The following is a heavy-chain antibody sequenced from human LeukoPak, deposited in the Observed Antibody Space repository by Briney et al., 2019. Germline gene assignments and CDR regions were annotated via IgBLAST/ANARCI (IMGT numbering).Heavy chain of an antibody. J-gene: IGHJ4*02. CDR3: AKARLRYFDWLLPEYYFDY. CDR2: ISGSGGST. V-gene: IGHV3-23*01. Sequence: GSLRLSCAASGFTFSSYAMSWVRQAPGEGLEWVSAISGSGGSTYYADSGKGRFTISRDNSKNTPYLQTNSLRAEDTAVYYCAKARLRYFDWLLPEYYFDYWGQGTLVTVSS. CDR1: GFTFSSYA. D-gene: IGHD3-9*01.